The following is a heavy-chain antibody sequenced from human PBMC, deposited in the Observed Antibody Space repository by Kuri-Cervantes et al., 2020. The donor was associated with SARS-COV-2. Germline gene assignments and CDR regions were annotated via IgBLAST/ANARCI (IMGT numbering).Heavy chain of an antibody. CDR1: GYTFTSYY. CDR3: ARDQERRGYSYGYSISS. CDR2: INPSGGST. V-gene: IGHV1-46*01. Sequence: ASVKVSCKASGYTFTSYYMHWVRQAPGQGLEWMGIINPSGGSTSYAQKFQGRVTITADESTSTAYMELSSLRSEDTAVYYCARDQERRGYSYGYSISSWGQGTLVTVSS. D-gene: IGHD5-18*01. J-gene: IGHJ4*02.